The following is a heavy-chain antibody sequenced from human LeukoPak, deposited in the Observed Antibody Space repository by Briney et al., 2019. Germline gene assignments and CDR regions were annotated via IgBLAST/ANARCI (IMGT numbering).Heavy chain of an antibody. V-gene: IGHV3-23*01. CDR2: ISGSGFST. CDR3: AKDRLAAAPSCFDY. Sequence: GGSLRLSCAASGFTFSSYDMSWVCQAPGKGLEWVSGISGSGFSTFYADSVKGRFTISRDNSKNTLYLQMDSLSAEDTAVYYCAKDRLAAAPSCFDYWGQGTLVTVSS. D-gene: IGHD6-13*01. J-gene: IGHJ4*02. CDR1: GFTFSSYD.